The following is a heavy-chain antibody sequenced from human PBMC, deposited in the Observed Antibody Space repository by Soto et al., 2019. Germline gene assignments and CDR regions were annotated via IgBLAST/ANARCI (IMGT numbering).Heavy chain of an antibody. CDR2: ISYDGSNK. CDR1: GFTFSSYG. V-gene: IGHV3-30*18. Sequence: PGGSLRLSCAASGFTFSSYGMHWVRQAPGKGLEWVAVISYDGSNKYYADSVKGRFTTSRDNSKNTLYLQMNSLRAEDTAVYYCAKDQDIVVVPVGYFDYWGQGTLVTVSS. CDR3: AKDQDIVVVPVGYFDY. D-gene: IGHD2-2*01. J-gene: IGHJ4*02.